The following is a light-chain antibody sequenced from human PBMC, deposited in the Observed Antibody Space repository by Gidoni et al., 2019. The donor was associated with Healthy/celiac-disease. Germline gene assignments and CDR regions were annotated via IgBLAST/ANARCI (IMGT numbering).Light chain of an antibody. V-gene: IGKV3-15*01. J-gene: IGKJ4*01. CDR1: QSVSSN. Sequence: EIVMTQSPATLSVSPGERATLSCRASQSVSSNLAWYQQKPGQASRLLIYGASTRATGIPARFSGSGSGTEFTLTISSLQSEDFAVYYCQQYNNWHTFGGGTKVEIK. CDR3: QQYNNWHT. CDR2: GAS.